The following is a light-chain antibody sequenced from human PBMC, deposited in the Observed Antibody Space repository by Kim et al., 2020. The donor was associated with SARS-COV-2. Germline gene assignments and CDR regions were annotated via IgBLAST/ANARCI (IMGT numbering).Light chain of an antibody. CDR3: NSRDSSGNHLV. Sequence: ALGRTVRIPCKGDSLRSYYARWYQQKPGQAPVLVIYGKNNRPSGIPDRFSGSSSGNTASLTITGAQAEDEADYYCNSRDSSGNHLVFGGGTQLTVL. J-gene: IGLJ2*01. V-gene: IGLV3-19*01. CDR2: GKN. CDR1: SLRSYY.